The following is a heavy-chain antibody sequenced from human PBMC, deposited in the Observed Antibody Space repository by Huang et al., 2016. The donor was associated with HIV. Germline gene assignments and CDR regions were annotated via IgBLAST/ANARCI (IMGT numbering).Heavy chain of an antibody. CDR3: ARGYYDILTGYYKWRAYDAFDI. J-gene: IGHJ3*02. CDR2: IYTSGST. CDR1: GGSISSGSYY. D-gene: IGHD3-9*01. Sequence: QVQLQESGPGLVKPSQTLSLTCTVSGGSISSGSYYWSWIRQPAGKGLEWIGHIYTSGSTNYNPSLKSRVTISGDTSKNQFYLKLSAVTAADTAVYYCARGYYDILTGYYKWRAYDAFDIWGQGTMVTVSS. V-gene: IGHV4-61*09.